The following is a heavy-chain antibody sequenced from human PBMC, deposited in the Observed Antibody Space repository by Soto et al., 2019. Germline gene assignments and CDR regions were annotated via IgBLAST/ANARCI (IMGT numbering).Heavy chain of an antibody. CDR1: GYTIIGYY. J-gene: IGHJ5*02. Sequence: GASVKVSCKASGYTIIGYYMHWLRQYPGQGLEWMGWINPNSGGTNYAQKFQGRVTMTRDTSISTAYMELSRLRSDDTAVYYCARDPSITIFGVVIDSNNWFDPWGQGTLVTV. CDR3: ARDPSITIFGVVIDSNNWFDP. CDR2: INPNSGGT. D-gene: IGHD3-3*01. V-gene: IGHV1-2*02.